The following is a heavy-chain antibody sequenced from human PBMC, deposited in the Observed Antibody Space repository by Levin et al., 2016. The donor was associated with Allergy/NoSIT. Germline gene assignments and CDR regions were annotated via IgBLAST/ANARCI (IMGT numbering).Heavy chain of an antibody. CDR2: VFHSGKT. CDR3: AREKIDAVAGTSLSWFDP. D-gene: IGHD6-19*01. J-gene: IGHJ5*02. CDR1: GYSISGSHY. Sequence: GSLRLSCDVSGYSISGSHYWGWIRQPPGKGLEWIGRVFHSGKTYYNPSLKSRVTISLDMSKNQFSLNLTSVTAADTAVYYCAREKIDAVAGTSLSWFDPWGQGTLVTVSS. V-gene: IGHV4-38-2*02.